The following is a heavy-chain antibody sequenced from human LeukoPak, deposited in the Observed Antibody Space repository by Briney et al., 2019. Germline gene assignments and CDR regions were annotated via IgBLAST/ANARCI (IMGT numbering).Heavy chain of an antibody. CDR2: ISAYNGNT. D-gene: IGHD3-22*01. Sequence: ASVKVSCKASGYTFTSYGISRVRQAPGQGLEWMGWISAYNGNTNYAQKLQGRVTMTTDTSTSTAYMELRSLRSDDTAVYYCARTDSSGYYYPPVFDYWGQGTLVTVSS. CDR1: GYTFTSYG. V-gene: IGHV1-18*01. J-gene: IGHJ4*02. CDR3: ARTDSSGYYYPPVFDY.